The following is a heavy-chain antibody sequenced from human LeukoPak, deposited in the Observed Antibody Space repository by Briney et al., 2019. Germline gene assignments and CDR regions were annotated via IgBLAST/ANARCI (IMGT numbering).Heavy chain of an antibody. J-gene: IGHJ4*02. Sequence: KSSETLSLTCTVSGGSISSGGYYWSWIRQHPGKGLEWIGYIYYSGSTYYNPSLKSRVTISVDTSKNQFSLKLSSVTAADTAVYYCALGGYYDSRTYYFDYWGQGTLVTVSS. D-gene: IGHD3-22*01. CDR2: IYYSGST. V-gene: IGHV4-31*03. CDR3: ALGGYYDSRTYYFDY. CDR1: GGSISSGGYY.